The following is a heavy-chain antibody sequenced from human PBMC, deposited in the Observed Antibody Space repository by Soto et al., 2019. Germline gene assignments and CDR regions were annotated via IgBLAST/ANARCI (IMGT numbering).Heavy chain of an antibody. V-gene: IGHV3-23*01. CDR3: AKATLKYCTNGVCSPFDY. CDR2: ISGSGGST. D-gene: IGHD2-8*01. CDR1: GFTFSSYA. J-gene: IGHJ4*02. Sequence: QAGGSLRLSCAASGFTFSSYAMSWVRQAPGKGLEWVSAISGSGGSTYYADSVKGRFTISRDNSKNTLYLQMNSLRAEDTAVYYCAKATLKYCTNGVCSPFDYWGQGTLVTVSS.